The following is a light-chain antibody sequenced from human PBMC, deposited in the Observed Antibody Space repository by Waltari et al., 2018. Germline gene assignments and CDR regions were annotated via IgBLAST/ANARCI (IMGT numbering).Light chain of an antibody. J-gene: IGLJ2*01. CDR2: EVN. CDR1: SSDVGGYNY. CDR3: SSLAGGGYVV. Sequence: QSALTQPPSASGSPGQSVTISCTGTSSDVGGYNYVSWYQQHPGKAPKPMIYEVNERPPGVPDRFSGSKSGNKASLAVAGLQADDEADYYCSSLAGGGYVVFGGGTKVTVL. V-gene: IGLV2-8*01.